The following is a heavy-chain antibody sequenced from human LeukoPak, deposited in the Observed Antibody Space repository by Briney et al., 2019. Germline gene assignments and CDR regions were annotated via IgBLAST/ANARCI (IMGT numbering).Heavy chain of an antibody. V-gene: IGHV3-9*01. CDR1: GFTFDDYA. CDR2: ISWNSGSI. D-gene: IGHD5-18*01. Sequence: GGSLRLSCAASGFTFDDYAMHWVRQAPGRGLEWVSGISWNSGSIGYADSVKGRFTISRDNAKNSLYLQMNSLRAEDTALYYCAKGVWGYSYGSYFDYWGQGTLVTVSS. CDR3: AKGVWGYSYGSYFDY. J-gene: IGHJ4*02.